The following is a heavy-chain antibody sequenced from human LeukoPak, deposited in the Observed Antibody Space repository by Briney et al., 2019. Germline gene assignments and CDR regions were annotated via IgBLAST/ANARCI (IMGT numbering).Heavy chain of an antibody. CDR3: VRLRYFDWLSRVFDY. CDR1: GYTFTAYY. J-gene: IGHJ4*02. Sequence: ASVKVSFKASGYTFTAYYIHWVRQAPGQGLEWMGCINPNGGGTNYAQKFQGRVTMTRDTSISTAYMELSRLRSDDTAVYYCVRLRYFDWLSRVFDYWGQGTLVTVSS. CDR2: INPNGGGT. V-gene: IGHV1-2*02. D-gene: IGHD3-9*01.